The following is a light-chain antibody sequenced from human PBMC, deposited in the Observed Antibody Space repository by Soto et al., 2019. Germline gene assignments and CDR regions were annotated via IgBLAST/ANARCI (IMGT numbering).Light chain of an antibody. CDR1: QSISSS. Sequence: DIQMTQSPSTLSASVGDRVTITCRASQSISSSLAWYHQKPGKAPKLLIYDASSLESGVPSRFSGSGSGTEFTLTISSLQPDDFATFYCQQYNSYPRTFGQGTKLEIK. V-gene: IGKV1-5*01. CDR2: DAS. CDR3: QQYNSYPRT. J-gene: IGKJ2*01.